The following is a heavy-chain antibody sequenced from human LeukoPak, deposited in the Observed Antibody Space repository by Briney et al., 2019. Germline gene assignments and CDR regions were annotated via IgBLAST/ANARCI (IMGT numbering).Heavy chain of an antibody. CDR3: AAQVIAAAAASNY. CDR1: GGSISSYY. Sequence: PSETLSLTCTVSGGSISSYYWSWIRQPPGKGLEGIGYIYDSGSTNYNPSLKSRVTISVDTSKNQFSLKLSSVTAADPAVYFCAAQVIAAAAASNYWGQGALVTVSS. J-gene: IGHJ4*02. CDR2: IYDSGST. D-gene: IGHD6-13*01. V-gene: IGHV4-59*08.